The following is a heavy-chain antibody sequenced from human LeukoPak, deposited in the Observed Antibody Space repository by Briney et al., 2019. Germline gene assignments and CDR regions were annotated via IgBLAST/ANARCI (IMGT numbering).Heavy chain of an antibody. CDR3: VRCLALAGTCGFDI. CDR2: IKEDESRK. Sequence: GGSLRLSCTASGFTFSRFWMSWVRQAAGKGLEWVASIKEDESRKDYADSVKGRFTISRDNAKNSLHLQMYSLRVEDAAVHYCVRCLALAGTCGFDIWGQGTMVTVSS. J-gene: IGHJ3*02. CDR1: GFTFSRFW. V-gene: IGHV3-7*01. D-gene: IGHD6-19*01.